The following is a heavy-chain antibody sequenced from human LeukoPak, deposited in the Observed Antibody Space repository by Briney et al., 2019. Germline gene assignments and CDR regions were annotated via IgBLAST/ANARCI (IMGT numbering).Heavy chain of an antibody. CDR2: IYTSGST. D-gene: IGHD3-10*01. CDR3: ARERLLWFGESPFDP. J-gene: IGHJ5*02. CDR1: GGSISSYY. V-gene: IGHV4-4*07. Sequence: SETLSLTCTVSGGSISSYYWSWIRQPAGKELEWIGRIYTSGSTNYNPSLKSRVTMSVDTSKNQFSLKLSSVTAADTAVYYCARERLLWFGESPFDPWGQGTLVTVSS.